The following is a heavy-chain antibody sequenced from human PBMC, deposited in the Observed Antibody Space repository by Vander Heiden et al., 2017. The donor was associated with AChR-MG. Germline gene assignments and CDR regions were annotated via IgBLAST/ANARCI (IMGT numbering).Heavy chain of an antibody. Sequence: EVQLLESGGGLVQPGGSLRLSCAASGFTFSRYAMSWVRQAPGKGLEWVSAISGSGGSTYYADSVKGRFTISRDNSKNTLYLQMNSLRAEDTAVYYCAKGPFFAGDSSSWSFDYWGQGTLVTVSS. CDR3: AKGPFFAGDSSSWSFDY. CDR1: GFTFSRYA. D-gene: IGHD6-13*01. CDR2: ISGSGGST. J-gene: IGHJ4*02. V-gene: IGHV3-23*01.